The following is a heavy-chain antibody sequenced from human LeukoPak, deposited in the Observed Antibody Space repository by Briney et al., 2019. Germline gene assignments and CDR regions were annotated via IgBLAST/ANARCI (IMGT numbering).Heavy chain of an antibody. J-gene: IGHJ6*03. D-gene: IGHD3-3*01. CDR2: ISAYNGNT. CDR3: AGGPSYDFWSGSHYYYYYMDV. Sequence: ASVKVSCKASGYTFTSYGISWVRQAPGQGLEWMGWISAYNGNTNYAQKLQGRVTMTTDTSTSTAYMELRSLRSDDTAVYYCAGGPSYDFWSGSHYYYYYMDVWGKGTTVTVSS. V-gene: IGHV1-18*01. CDR1: GYTFTSYG.